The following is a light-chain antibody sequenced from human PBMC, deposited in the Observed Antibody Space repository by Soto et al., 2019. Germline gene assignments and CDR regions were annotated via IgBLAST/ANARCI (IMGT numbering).Light chain of an antibody. Sequence: DIVMTPSPLSLPVTPGEPASISCRSSQSLLHSNGYNYLDWYLQKPGQSPQLLIYLGSNRASGVPDRFSGSGSGTDLTLKISRVEAEDVGVYYCMQALQTPRTFGGGTKVEIK. J-gene: IGKJ4*01. V-gene: IGKV2-28*01. CDR3: MQALQTPRT. CDR2: LGS. CDR1: QSLLHSNGYNY.